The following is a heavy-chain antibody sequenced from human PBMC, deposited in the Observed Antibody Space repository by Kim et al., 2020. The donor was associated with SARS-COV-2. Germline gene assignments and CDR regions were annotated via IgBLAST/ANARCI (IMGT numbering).Heavy chain of an antibody. CDR3: ARGGRYYGSGQVVDYYGMDV. D-gene: IGHD3-10*01. J-gene: IGHJ6*02. V-gene: IGHV1-2*04. CDR1: GYTFTGYY. Sequence: ASVKVSCKASGYTFTGYYMHWVRQAPGQGLEWMGWINPNSGGTNYAQKFQGWVTMTRDTSISTAYMELSRLRSDDTAVYYCARGGRYYGSGQVVDYYGMDVWGQGTTVTVSS. CDR2: INPNSGGT.